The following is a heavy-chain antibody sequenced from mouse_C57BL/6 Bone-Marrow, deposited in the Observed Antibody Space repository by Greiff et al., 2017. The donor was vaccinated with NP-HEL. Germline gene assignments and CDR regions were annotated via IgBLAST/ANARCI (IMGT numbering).Heavy chain of an antibody. J-gene: IGHJ3*01. CDR3: TTPITTVPSWFAY. V-gene: IGHV14-4*01. CDR1: GFNIKDDY. Sequence: VQLQQSGAELVRPGASVKLSCTASGFNIKDDYMHWVKQRPEQGLEWIGWIDPENGDTEYASKFQGKATITAYTSSNTAYLQLSSLTSEDTAVYYCTTPITTVPSWFAYWGQGTLVTVSA. CDR2: IDPENGDT. D-gene: IGHD1-1*01.